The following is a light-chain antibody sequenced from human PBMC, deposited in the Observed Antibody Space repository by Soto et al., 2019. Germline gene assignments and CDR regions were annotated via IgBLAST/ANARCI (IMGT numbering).Light chain of an antibody. V-gene: IGKV3-15*01. CDR1: PSVSSN. Sequence: IVMTQSPATLSVSPGERATLSCKASPSVSSNVAWYQHKPGQAPRLPSYGASPRAIGIQARISGSRSGTKFTLTISSLQSEDFAVDDCQQYDNWPRSCGQGTKVEIK. CDR3: QQYDNWPRS. CDR2: GAS. J-gene: IGKJ1*01.